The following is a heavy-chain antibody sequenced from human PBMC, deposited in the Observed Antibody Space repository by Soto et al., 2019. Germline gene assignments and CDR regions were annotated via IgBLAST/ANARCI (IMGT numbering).Heavy chain of an antibody. V-gene: IGHV4-34*01. Sequence: QVQLQQWGAGLLKPSETLSLTCAVYGGSFSGYYWSWVRQPPGKGLEWIGEINHSGSTNYNPSLKSRVTISVDTSKNQFSLNLSSVTAADTAVYYCARGRGQRRVSRAEVYFDYWGQGTLVTVSS. CDR1: GGSFSGYY. J-gene: IGHJ4*02. CDR3: ARGRGQRRVSRAEVYFDY. CDR2: INHSGST. D-gene: IGHD6-13*01.